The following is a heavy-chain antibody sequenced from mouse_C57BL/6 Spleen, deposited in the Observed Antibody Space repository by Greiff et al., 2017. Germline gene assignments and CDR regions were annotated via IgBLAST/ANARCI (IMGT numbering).Heavy chain of an antibody. D-gene: IGHD1-1*01. Sequence: QVQLQQPGAELVKPGASVKLSCKASGYTFTSYWMQWVKQRPGQGLEWIGEIDPSDSYTNYNQKFKGKATLTVDTSSSTAYMQLSSLTSEDSAVYYCASGYYGSSYDYFDYWGQGTTLTVSS. CDR3: ASGYYGSSYDYFDY. CDR2: IDPSDSYT. V-gene: IGHV1-50*01. CDR1: GYTFTSYW. J-gene: IGHJ2*01.